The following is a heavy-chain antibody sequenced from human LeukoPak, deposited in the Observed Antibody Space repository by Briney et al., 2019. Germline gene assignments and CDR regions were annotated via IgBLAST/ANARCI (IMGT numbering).Heavy chain of an antibody. J-gene: IGHJ4*02. CDR3: AKGRTSGWYTNYFDY. D-gene: IGHD6-19*01. V-gene: IGHV4-59*01. CDR1: GGSISSYY. Sequence: SETLSLTCTVSGGSISSYYGSSIRQPPGKGLEWIGYIYYSGSTNYNPSLKSRVTISVDTSKNQFSLKLSSVTAADTAVYYCAKGRTSGWYTNYFDYWGQGTLVTVSS. CDR2: IYYSGST.